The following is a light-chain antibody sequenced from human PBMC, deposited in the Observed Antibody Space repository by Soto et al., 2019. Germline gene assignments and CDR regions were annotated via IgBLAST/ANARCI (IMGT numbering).Light chain of an antibody. CDR3: AAWDDSLNGFYV. CDR1: SSNIGTNT. J-gene: IGLJ1*01. Sequence: QSVLTQPPSASGTPGQRVTISCSGSSSNIGTNTVNWYQQLPGTAPKLLIYSNNQRPSGVPDRFSGSKSDTSASLAISGLQSEDEADYYCAAWDDSLNGFYVFGTGTKLTVL. CDR2: SNN. V-gene: IGLV1-44*01.